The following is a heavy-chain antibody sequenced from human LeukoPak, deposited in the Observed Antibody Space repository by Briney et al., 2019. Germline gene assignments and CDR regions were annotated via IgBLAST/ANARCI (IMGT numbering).Heavy chain of an antibody. CDR3: ARGTDYGDYIDYFDY. D-gene: IGHD4-17*01. CDR1: GYTFTSYG. Sequence: PGASVKVSCKASGYTFTSYGISWVRQAPGQGLEWMGWISAYNGNTNYAQKLQGRVTMTTDTSTSTAYMELRSLRSDDTAVYYCARGTDYGDYIDYFDYWGQGTLVTVSS. V-gene: IGHV1-18*01. J-gene: IGHJ4*02. CDR2: ISAYNGNT.